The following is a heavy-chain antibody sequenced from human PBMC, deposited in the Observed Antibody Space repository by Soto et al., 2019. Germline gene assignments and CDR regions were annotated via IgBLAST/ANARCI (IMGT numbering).Heavy chain of an antibody. V-gene: IGHV3-7*01. Sequence: GGSLRLSCAASGFRFSNYWMSWVRQTPGKGLEWVANIKEDGSERFYVDSVKGRFTISRDIAKNSLYLQMNSLRAEDTAVYYCTRDPEYSDTKTYWGQGTLVTDSS. CDR2: IKEDGSER. J-gene: IGHJ4*02. CDR3: TRDPEYSDTKTY. D-gene: IGHD3-22*01. CDR1: GFRFSNYW.